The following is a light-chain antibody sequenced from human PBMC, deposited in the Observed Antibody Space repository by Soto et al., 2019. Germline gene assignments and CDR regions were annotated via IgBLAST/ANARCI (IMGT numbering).Light chain of an antibody. CDR1: GGSIASQY. J-gene: IGLJ3*02. CDR2: EDN. V-gene: IGLV6-57*01. Sequence: NFMLAQPHSVSESLGKTITISCTRSGGSIASQYVQWFQQRPGRSPTTVIYEDNHRPSGVPDRFSGSIDSSSNSASLTISGLKTEDEDNYYCQSFDISDQVFGGGTKVTVL. CDR3: QSFDISDQV.